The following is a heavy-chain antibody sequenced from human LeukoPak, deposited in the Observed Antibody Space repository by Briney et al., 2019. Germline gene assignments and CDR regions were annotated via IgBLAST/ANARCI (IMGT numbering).Heavy chain of an antibody. CDR3: ARAPSLITILAPSSYSYMAV. CDR2: ISGYNANT. V-gene: IGHV1-18*01. D-gene: IGHD3-9*01. Sequence: ASVKVSCKASGYTFSKYGFNWVRQAPGQGLEWMGWISGYNANTNYAQKFQGRVTMTTDTSTGTAYMELRSLRSDDTALYYCARAPSLITILAPSSYSYMAVWGKGTTVTVSS. J-gene: IGHJ6*03. CDR1: GYTFSKYG.